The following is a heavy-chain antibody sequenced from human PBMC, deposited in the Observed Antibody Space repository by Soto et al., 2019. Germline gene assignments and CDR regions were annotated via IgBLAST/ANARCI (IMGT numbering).Heavy chain of an antibody. Sequence: GGSLRLSCAASEFTFSNYAMSWVRQAPGKGLEWVSSISDNGGTTYYADSVKGRFTISRDNSKNTLYLQMNSLRAEDTAVYYWAKDPQQLIVYFDYRGQGPQVTVAS. CDR1: EFTFSNYA. CDR2: ISDNGGTT. CDR3: AKDPQQLIVYFDY. J-gene: IGHJ4*02. D-gene: IGHD6-13*01. V-gene: IGHV3-23*01.